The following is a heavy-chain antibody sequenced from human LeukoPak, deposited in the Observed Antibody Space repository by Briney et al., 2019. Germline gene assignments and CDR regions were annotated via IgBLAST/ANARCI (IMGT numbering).Heavy chain of an antibody. Sequence: GGSLRLSCAASGFTFRTYWMSWIRQAPGKGPEWVADINQDGSEEYYVQSVMGRFTVSRDNAQNAVFLQMTNLRADDTAVYYCARWKMELQRNAFDFWGQGTVVTVSS. D-gene: IGHD1-26*01. CDR1: GFTFRTYW. CDR3: ARWKMELQRNAFDF. CDR2: INQDGSEE. J-gene: IGHJ3*01. V-gene: IGHV3-7*01.